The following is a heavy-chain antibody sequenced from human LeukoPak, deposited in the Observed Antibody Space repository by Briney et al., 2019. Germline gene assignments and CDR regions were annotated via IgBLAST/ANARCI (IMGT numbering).Heavy chain of an antibody. CDR3: ARGRGRITIFGVVTKRTIFDY. CDR2: MNPNSGNT. J-gene: IGHJ4*02. CDR1: GYTFTSYD. V-gene: IGHV1-8*01. D-gene: IGHD3-3*01. Sequence: ASVKVSCKASGYTFTSYDINWVRQATGQGLEWMGWMNPNSGNTGYAQKFQGRVTMTRNTSISTAYMELSSLRSEDTAVYYCARGRGRITIFGVVTKRTIFDYWGQGTLVTVSS.